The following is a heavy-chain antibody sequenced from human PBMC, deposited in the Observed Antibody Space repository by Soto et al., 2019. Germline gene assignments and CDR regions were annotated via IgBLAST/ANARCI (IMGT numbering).Heavy chain of an antibody. CDR3: ARDLWGYCGADCYPLDV. V-gene: IGHV4-59*01. J-gene: IGHJ6*02. CDR2: VYNTGST. Sequence: SGTLYLTCPASGCAIIGYYWSRIRQPPGKGLEWIGYVYNTGSTIYNPSLKSRVTISVDTSKNQFSLKLNSVTAADTAVYYCARDLWGYCGADCYPLDVWGQGTTVTVS. CDR1: GCAIIGYY. D-gene: IGHD2-21*02.